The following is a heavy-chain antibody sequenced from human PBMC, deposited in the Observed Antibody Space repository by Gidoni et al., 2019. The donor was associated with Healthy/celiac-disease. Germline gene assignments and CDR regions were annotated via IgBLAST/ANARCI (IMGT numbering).Heavy chain of an antibody. J-gene: IGHJ6*02. Sequence: QVHLQQWGAGLLQPSATLSLTCAVYGGSFSVYYCRWLRQPPGKGLEWIGEINHSGSTNYNPSLKSRCTIAVDTSKNQFSLKLSSVTAADTAVYYCARGLPHYDILTGYYRPYYYYGMDVWGQGTTVTVSS. CDR2: INHSGST. D-gene: IGHD3-9*01. CDR1: GGSFSVYY. V-gene: IGHV4-34*01. CDR3: ARGLPHYDILTGYYRPYYYYGMDV.